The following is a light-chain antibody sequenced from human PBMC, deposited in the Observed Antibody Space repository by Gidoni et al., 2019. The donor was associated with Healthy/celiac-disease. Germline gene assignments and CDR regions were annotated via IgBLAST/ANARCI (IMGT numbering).Light chain of an antibody. Sequence: DLQMTPSPSSPSASVGDRVTITCRASQSISSYLNWYQQKPGKAPKLLIYAASSLQSGVPSRFSGSGSGTDFTLTISSLQPEDFATYYCQQSYSTLGITFXPXTKVDIK. CDR1: QSISSY. CDR2: AAS. CDR3: QQSYSTLGIT. J-gene: IGKJ3*01. V-gene: IGKV1-39*01.